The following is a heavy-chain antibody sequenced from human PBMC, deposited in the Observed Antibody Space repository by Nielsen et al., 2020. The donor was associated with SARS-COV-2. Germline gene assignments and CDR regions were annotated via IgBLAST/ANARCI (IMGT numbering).Heavy chain of an antibody. CDR3: ARGCRDRSLTTVPPYYFDY. Sequence: ASVKVSCKASGYTFTSYDINWVRQATGQGLEWMGWMNPNSGNTGYAQKFQGRVTMTRNTSISTAYMELSSLRSEDTAVYYCARGCRDRSLTTVPPYYFDYWGQGTLVTVSS. V-gene: IGHV1-8*01. J-gene: IGHJ4*02. CDR2: MNPNSGNT. CDR1: GYTFTSYD. D-gene: IGHD4-17*01.